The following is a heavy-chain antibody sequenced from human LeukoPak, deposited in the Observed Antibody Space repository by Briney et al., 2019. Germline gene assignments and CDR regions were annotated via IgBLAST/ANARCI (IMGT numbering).Heavy chain of an antibody. Sequence: ASAKVSCKASGYTFTGYYMHWVRQAPGQGLEWMGWINPNSGGTNYAQKFQGRVTMTRDTSISTAYMELSRLRSDDTAVYYCASQPYYYGSGSTFDYWGQGTLVTVSS. J-gene: IGHJ4*02. V-gene: IGHV1-2*02. CDR3: ASQPYYYGSGSTFDY. CDR1: GYTFTGYY. D-gene: IGHD3-10*01. CDR2: INPNSGGT.